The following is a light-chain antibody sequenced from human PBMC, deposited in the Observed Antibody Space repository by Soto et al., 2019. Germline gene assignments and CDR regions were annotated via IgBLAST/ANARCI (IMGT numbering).Light chain of an antibody. Sequence: DIQMTQSTSTLSASVVDRVTITCLASQSISSWLAWYQQKPGKAPKLLIYDASSLESGVPSRFSGSGSGTEFTLTISSLQPDDFATYYCQQYNSYSLTFGGGTKVDIK. CDR2: DAS. J-gene: IGKJ4*01. CDR1: QSISSW. CDR3: QQYNSYSLT. V-gene: IGKV1-5*01.